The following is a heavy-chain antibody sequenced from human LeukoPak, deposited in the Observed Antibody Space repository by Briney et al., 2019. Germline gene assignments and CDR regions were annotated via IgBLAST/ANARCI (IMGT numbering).Heavy chain of an antibody. V-gene: IGHV1-2*02. Sequence: GASVKVSCKASGYTFSSYGFSWVRQAPGQGLEWMGWLNPKSGGTNYAQNFQGRVTMTRDTIINTAYMELSRLRSDDTAVYYCARNDWNDPWFDPWGQGTLVTVSS. CDR3: ARNDWNDPWFDP. J-gene: IGHJ5*02. CDR1: GYTFSSYG. D-gene: IGHD1-1*01. CDR2: LNPKSGGT.